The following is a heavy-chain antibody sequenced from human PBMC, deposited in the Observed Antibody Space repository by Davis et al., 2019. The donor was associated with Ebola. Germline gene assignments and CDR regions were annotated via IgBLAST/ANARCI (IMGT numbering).Heavy chain of an antibody. CDR3: ARVDCGGDCKLIDY. D-gene: IGHD2-21*01. CDR1: GFTFRGYG. Sequence: PGGSLRLSCAASGFTFRGYGMHWVRQAPGKGLEWVTGIRFDGNNERYADSVKGRFTISRDNSKNLVFLQMNSLRAEDTAVYYCARVDCGGDCKLIDYWGQGTLVTVSS. J-gene: IGHJ4*02. V-gene: IGHV3-33*01. CDR2: IRFDGNNE.